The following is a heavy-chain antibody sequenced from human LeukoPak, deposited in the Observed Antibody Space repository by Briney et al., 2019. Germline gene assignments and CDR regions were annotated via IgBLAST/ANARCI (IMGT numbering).Heavy chain of an antibody. J-gene: IGHJ4*02. CDR2: INDSGST. CDR1: GGSFRGYY. CDR3: ARGVSHRNFDWLFY. V-gene: IGHV4-34*01. Sequence: SETLSLTCAVHGGSFRGYYWSWIRQPPGKGLEWIGEINDSGSTHYNTSLNSRVTISVDTSKNQVYLKLSSVTAADTAIYYCARGVSHRNFDWLFYWGQGTLVTVSS. D-gene: IGHD3-9*01.